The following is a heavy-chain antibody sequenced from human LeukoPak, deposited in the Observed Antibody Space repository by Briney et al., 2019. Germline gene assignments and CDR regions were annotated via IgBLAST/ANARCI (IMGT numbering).Heavy chain of an antibody. CDR3: AKQAGSAGYYGSGSYYDY. CDR1: GFTFSSYA. J-gene: IGHJ4*02. V-gene: IGHV3-23*01. CDR2: ISGSGGST. D-gene: IGHD3-10*01. Sequence: PGGSLRLSCAASGFTFSSYAMSWVCQAPGKGLEWVSAISGSGGSTYYADSVKGRFTISRDNSKNTLYLQMNSLRAEDTAVYYCAKQAGSAGYYGSGSYYDYWGQGTLVTVSS.